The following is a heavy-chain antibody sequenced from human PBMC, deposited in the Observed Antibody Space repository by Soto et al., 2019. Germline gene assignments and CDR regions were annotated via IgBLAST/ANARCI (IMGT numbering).Heavy chain of an antibody. CDR3: AREDDFWSGPSNFDY. V-gene: IGHV3-7*01. CDR1: GFTFSSYW. J-gene: IGHJ4*02. CDR2: IKQDGSEK. Sequence: GGSLRLSCAASGFTFSSYWMSWVRQAPGKGLEWVANIKQDGSEKYYVDSVKGRFTISRDNAKNSLYLQMNSLRAEDTAVYYCAREDDFWSGPSNFDYWGQGTLVTVSS. D-gene: IGHD3-3*01.